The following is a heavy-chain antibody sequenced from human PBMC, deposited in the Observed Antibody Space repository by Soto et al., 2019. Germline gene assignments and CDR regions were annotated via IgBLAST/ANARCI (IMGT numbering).Heavy chain of an antibody. D-gene: IGHD4-4*01. CDR3: AKDSNKYSSSLRGRYFDY. V-gene: IGHV3-23*01. J-gene: IGHJ4*02. CDR2: ISGGGSNT. Sequence: GGSLRLSCAASGFPFSSYVMAWVRQAPGKGLEWVSGISGGGSNTFYADSAKGRFTISRDNSKNTLLLQMNSLGAEDTAVYYCAKDSNKYSSSLRGRYFDYWGQGIGVTVSS. CDR1: GFPFSSYV.